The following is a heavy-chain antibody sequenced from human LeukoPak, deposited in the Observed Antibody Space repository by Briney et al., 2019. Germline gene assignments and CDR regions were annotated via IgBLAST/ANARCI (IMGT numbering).Heavy chain of an antibody. CDR1: GFTFDDYA. Sequence: GRSLRLSCAASGFTFDDYAMHWVRQAPGKGLEWVSGISWNSVTIGYADSVKGRFTISRDNAKNSLYLQMNSLRAEGTALYYCAKEMDYYDSSTYYYQFDYWGQGTLVTVSS. J-gene: IGHJ4*02. CDR3: AKEMDYYDSSTYYYQFDY. CDR2: ISWNSVTI. V-gene: IGHV3-9*01. D-gene: IGHD3-22*01.